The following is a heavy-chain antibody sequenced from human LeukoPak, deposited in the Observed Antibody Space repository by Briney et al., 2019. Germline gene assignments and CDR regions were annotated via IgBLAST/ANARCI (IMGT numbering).Heavy chain of an antibody. CDR2: IKQDGSEK. J-gene: IGHJ4*02. V-gene: IGHV3-7*03. D-gene: IGHD2-2*01. CDR1: GFTFSSYW. Sequence: GGSLRLSCAASGFTFSSYWMSWVRQAPGKGLEWGANIKQDGSEKYYVDSVKGRFTISRDNAKNSLYLQMNSLRAEDTAVYYCARADCSSTSCFQFDYWGQGTLVTVSS. CDR3: ARADCSSTSCFQFDY.